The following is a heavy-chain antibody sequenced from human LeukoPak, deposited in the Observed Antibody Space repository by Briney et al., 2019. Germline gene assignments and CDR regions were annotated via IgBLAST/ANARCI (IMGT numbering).Heavy chain of an antibody. CDR3: AKDRSPKLLWFGDMGF. CDR1: GFTFSSYG. Sequence: GRSLRLSCAASGFTFSSYGMHWLGQAPGKGLGGLAVISYDGSNKDKADSGKGRFTISRDNSKNTLYLQMNSLRAEDTAVYYCAKDRSPKLLWFGDMGFWGQGTLVTVSS. V-gene: IGHV3-30*18. D-gene: IGHD3-10*01. CDR2: ISYDGSNK. J-gene: IGHJ4*02.